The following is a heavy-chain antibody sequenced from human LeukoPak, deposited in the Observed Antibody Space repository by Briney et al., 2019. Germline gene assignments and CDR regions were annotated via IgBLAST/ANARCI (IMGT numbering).Heavy chain of an antibody. Sequence: WGSLRLSCAASGLTFSSYAMSWVRKAPGKGLEWVSGIASGGGNTYYAVSVRGLFTISRDNSKDTLYLQMNRLRAEDTALYYCANLSDGYNYYFDYWGQGTLVTVSS. CDR2: IASGGGNT. V-gene: IGHV3-23*01. J-gene: IGHJ4*02. D-gene: IGHD5-24*01. CDR3: ANLSDGYNYYFDY. CDR1: GLTFSSYA.